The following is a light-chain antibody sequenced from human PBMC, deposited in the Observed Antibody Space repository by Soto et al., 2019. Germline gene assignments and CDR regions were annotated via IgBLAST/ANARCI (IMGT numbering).Light chain of an antibody. Sequence: QSALTQPPSASGSPGQSVTISCTGTSSDVGGHKYVSWYQQFPGKAPRLMIYEVSKRPSGVPDRFSGSKSGNTASLTVSGLQAEDEADYYCSSYGCSSNVVLFGGGTKLTVL. CDR2: EVS. V-gene: IGLV2-8*01. J-gene: IGLJ2*01. CDR3: SSYGCSSNVVL. CDR1: SSDVGGHKY.